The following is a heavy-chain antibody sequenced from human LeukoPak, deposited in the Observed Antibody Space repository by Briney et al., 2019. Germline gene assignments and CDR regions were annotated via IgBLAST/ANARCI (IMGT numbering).Heavy chain of an antibody. CDR1: GGSFSGYY. CDR3: ARDVFECSSISCYYYYYYYMDV. J-gene: IGHJ6*03. Sequence: SETLSLTCAVYGGSFSGYYWSWIRQPPGKGLEWIGEINHSGSTNYNPSLKSRVTISVDTSKNQFSLKLSSVTAADTAVYYCARDVFECSSISCYYYYYYYMDVWGKGTTVTVSS. CDR2: INHSGST. V-gene: IGHV4-34*01. D-gene: IGHD2-2*01.